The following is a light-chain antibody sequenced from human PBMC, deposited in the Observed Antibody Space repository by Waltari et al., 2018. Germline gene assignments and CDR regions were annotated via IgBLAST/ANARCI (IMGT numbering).Light chain of an antibody. CDR3: QQRHNWPLT. V-gene: IGKV3-11*01. CDR2: DAS. CDR1: GSVRSY. J-gene: IGKJ4*01. Sequence: EIVLTQSPATLSLSPGEGATLSCRASGSVRSYLAWYQQKPGQAPGLLICDASTRASGIPARFSGSGSGTDFSLSISSLEPEEFAVYYCQQRHNWPLTFGGGTKVEIK.